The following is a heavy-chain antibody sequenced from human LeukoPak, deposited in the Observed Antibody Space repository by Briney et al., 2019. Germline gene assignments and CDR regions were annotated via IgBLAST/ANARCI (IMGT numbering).Heavy chain of an antibody. D-gene: IGHD3-16*01. CDR3: AKSMGELSPDDAFDI. CDR1: AFTFSNYA. Sequence: PGGSLRLSCAASAFTFSNYAMTWVRQGPGKGLEWVSGVSGSGVSTYYADSVKGRFTISRDNSKNTLYLQMNSLRAEDTAVYYCAKSMGELSPDDAFDIWGRGTMVTVSS. V-gene: IGHV3-23*01. J-gene: IGHJ3*02. CDR2: VSGSGVST.